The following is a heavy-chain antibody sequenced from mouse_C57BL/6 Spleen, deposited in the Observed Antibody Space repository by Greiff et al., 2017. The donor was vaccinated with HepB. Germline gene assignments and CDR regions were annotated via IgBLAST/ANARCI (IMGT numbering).Heavy chain of an antibody. J-gene: IGHJ1*03. Sequence: EVKLQESEGGLVQPGSSMKLSCTASGFTFSDYYMAWVRQVPEKGLEWVANINYDGSSTYYLDSLKSRFIISRDNAKNILYRQMSSLKSEDTATYYCARDRGYYGSSPYWYFDVWGTGTTVTVSS. CDR1: GFTFSDYY. V-gene: IGHV5-16*01. CDR2: INYDGSST. D-gene: IGHD1-1*01. CDR3: ARDRGYYGSSPYWYFDV.